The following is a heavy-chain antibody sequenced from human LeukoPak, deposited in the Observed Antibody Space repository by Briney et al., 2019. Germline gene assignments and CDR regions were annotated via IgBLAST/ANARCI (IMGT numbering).Heavy chain of an antibody. V-gene: IGHV1-2*06. J-gene: IGHJ5*02. CDR3: GRGIQSFNP. CDR1: GYTFTAYY. Sequence: ASVKVSCKASGYTFTAYYIHWVRQAPGQGLEWMGRIDPNSGDTKYAQKFQDRATMTRDTSMNTAYMEISSLRYDDTAVYYCGRGIQSFNPWGQGTLVTVSS. CDR2: IDPNSGDT.